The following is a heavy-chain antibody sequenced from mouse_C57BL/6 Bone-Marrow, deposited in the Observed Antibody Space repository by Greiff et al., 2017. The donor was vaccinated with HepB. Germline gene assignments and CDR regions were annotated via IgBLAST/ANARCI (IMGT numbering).Heavy chain of an antibody. J-gene: IGHJ2*01. V-gene: IGHV1-7*01. D-gene: IGHD1-1*01. CDR3: AREDDGSSYYFDY. CDR2: INPSSGYT. CDR1: GYTFTSYW. Sequence: VQLQQSGAELAKPGASVKLSCKASGYTFTSYWMHWVKQRPGQGLEWIGYINPSSGYTKYNQKFKDKATLTADKSSSTAYMQLSSLTYEDSAVYYCAREDDGSSYYFDYWGQGTTLTVSA.